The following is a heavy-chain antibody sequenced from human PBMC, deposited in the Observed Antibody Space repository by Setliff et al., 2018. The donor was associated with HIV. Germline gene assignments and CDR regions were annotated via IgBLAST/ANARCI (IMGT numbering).Heavy chain of an antibody. CDR3: ARSKYSSGWYSDHDAFDI. D-gene: IGHD6-19*01. Sequence: LSLTCDVSGSYISNSYYWGWVRQPPGKGLEWIGSIYHSGTTYYNPSLKSRVTISVATSKIQFSLKLTSVTAADPALYYCARSKYSSGWYSDHDAFDIWGQGTMVTVSS. CDR2: IYHSGTT. V-gene: IGHV4-38-2*01. CDR1: GSYISNSYY. J-gene: IGHJ3*02.